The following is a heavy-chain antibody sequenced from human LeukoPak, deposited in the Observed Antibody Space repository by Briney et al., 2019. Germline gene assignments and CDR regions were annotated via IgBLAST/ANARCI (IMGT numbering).Heavy chain of an antibody. D-gene: IGHD6-13*01. V-gene: IGHV1-2*02. Sequence: ASVKVSCKASGYTFTGYYMHWVRQAPGQGLEWMGWINPNSGGTNYAQKFQGRVTMTRDTSISTAYMELSRLRSDDTAVYYCARDRRYSNSWFSLGFGYWGQGTLVTVSS. J-gene: IGHJ4*02. CDR2: INPNSGGT. CDR3: ARDRRYSNSWFSLGFGY. CDR1: GYTFTGYY.